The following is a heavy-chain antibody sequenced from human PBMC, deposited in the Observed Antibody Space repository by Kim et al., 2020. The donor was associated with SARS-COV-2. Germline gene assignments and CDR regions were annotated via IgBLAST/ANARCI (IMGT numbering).Heavy chain of an antibody. CDR3: ARGSIAAAAFDYYYYGMDV. CDR1: GGSFSGYY. V-gene: IGHV4-34*01. CDR2: INHRGST. J-gene: IGHJ6*02. Sequence: SETLSLTCAVYGGSFSGYYWSWIRQPPGKGLEWIGEINHRGSTNYNPSLKSRVTISVDTSKNKFSLQLSSVTAADTAVYYCARGSIAAAAFDYYYYGMDVWGQGTTVTVSS. D-gene: IGHD6-13*01.